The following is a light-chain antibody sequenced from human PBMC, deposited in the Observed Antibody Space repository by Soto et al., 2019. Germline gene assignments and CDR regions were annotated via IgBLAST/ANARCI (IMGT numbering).Light chain of an antibody. CDR2: GAS. CDR3: HQYLDSPNT. J-gene: IGKJ2*01. V-gene: IGKV3-20*01. Sequence: EIVLTQSPDTLSLSPGERATFSCRATQSITNKYAAWYQQKAGQAPRLLIYGASTRATGIPDRFRGSGSGTDFTLSITRLEPEDFAVYYCHQYLDSPNTFGQGTNLEIK. CDR1: QSITNKY.